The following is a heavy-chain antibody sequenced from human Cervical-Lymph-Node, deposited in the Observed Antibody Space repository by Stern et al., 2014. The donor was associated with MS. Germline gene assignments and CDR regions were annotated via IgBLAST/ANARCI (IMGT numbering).Heavy chain of an antibody. D-gene: IGHD5-24*01. CDR2: FYSGIST. Sequence: EVQLEESGGTLVQPGGSLRLSCAASGSTVNSNYMTWVRQAPGKGLEWVSIFYSGISTYYAESVKGRFSFSIDRSKNTLYLQMNNLRVEDTAMYYCTREMAARRLDPWGQGTLVIVSA. CDR1: GSTVNSNY. J-gene: IGHJ5*02. V-gene: IGHV3-66*01. CDR3: TREMAARRLDP.